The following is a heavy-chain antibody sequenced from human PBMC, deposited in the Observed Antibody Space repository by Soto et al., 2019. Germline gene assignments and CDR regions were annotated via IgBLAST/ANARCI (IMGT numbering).Heavy chain of an antibody. CDR1: GGGTLGNDA. J-gene: IGHJ4*02. Sequence: QVHLVQSGADGRKSGSSVRVSCTASGGGTLGNDAISLVRQAPGQGLEWLGRISPFFGTTDYSQSFQGRLTMTADASTGTVYMALRSLKSDDTAVYYCAREVVTETTWGSFDSWGQGTLVTVSS. V-gene: IGHV1-69*18. D-gene: IGHD2-21*02. CDR2: ISPFFGTT. CDR3: AREVVTETTWGSFDS.